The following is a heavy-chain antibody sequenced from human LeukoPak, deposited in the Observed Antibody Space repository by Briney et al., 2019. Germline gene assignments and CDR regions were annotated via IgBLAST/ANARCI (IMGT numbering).Heavy chain of an antibody. Sequence: GGSLRLSCAASGFTFSSYSMNWVRQAPGKGLEWVSSISSSSSYIYYADSVKGRFTISRDNAKNSLYLQMNSLRAEDTAVYYCARVIGWGGYFDYWGQGTLVTVSS. CDR1: GFTFSSYS. D-gene: IGHD6-19*01. CDR2: ISSSSSYI. V-gene: IGHV3-21*01. CDR3: ARVIGWGGYFDY. J-gene: IGHJ4*02.